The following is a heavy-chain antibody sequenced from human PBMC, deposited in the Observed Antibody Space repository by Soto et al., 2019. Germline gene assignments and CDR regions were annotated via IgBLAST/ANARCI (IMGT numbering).Heavy chain of an antibody. CDR1: AYSYTSYG. CDR3: ARDGRKELWAEGLTAMDV. Sequence: QVQLVQSGPEVKKPGASVNVSCKASAYSYTSYGISWVRQAPGQGLEWMGWISAYNGQTNYAQKFRGRVTFTTDASTTTAFMQLRSLRSDDTAMYFCARDGRKELWAEGLTAMDVWGHGTTVTV. J-gene: IGHJ6*02. V-gene: IGHV1-18*01. CDR2: ISAYNGQT. D-gene: IGHD3-16*01.